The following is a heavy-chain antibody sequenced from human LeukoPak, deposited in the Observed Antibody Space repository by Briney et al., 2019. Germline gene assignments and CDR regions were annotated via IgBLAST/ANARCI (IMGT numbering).Heavy chain of an antibody. CDR3: ARGSLGYCSGGSCHRGNY. D-gene: IGHD2-15*01. Sequence: ASVKVSCKASGYTFTGYYMHWVRQAPGQGPEWMGWINPNSGGTNYAQKFQGRVTMTRDTSISTAYMELSRLRSDDTAVYYCARGSLGYCSGGSCHRGNYWGQGTLVTVSS. J-gene: IGHJ4*02. CDR1: GYTFTGYY. CDR2: INPNSGGT. V-gene: IGHV1-2*02.